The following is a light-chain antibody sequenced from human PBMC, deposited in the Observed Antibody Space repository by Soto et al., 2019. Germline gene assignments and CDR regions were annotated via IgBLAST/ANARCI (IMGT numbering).Light chain of an antibody. V-gene: IGLV2-8*01. CDR1: SSDVGGYNY. CDR2: EVS. CDR3: CSYAGSNKFVV. J-gene: IGLJ2*01. Sequence: QSALTQPPSASGSPGQSVTISCTGTSSDVGGYNYVSWYQQHPGKAPKLMIYEVSKRPSGVPDRFSGSKSGNTASLTVSGLQAEDEADYYCCSYAGSNKFVVFGGGTKRTVL.